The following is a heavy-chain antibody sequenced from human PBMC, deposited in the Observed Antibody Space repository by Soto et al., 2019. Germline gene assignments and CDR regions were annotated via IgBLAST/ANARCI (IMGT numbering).Heavy chain of an antibody. CDR1: GFTVNSNY. Sequence: GGSLRLSCAASGFTVNSNYMTWVRQAPGKGLEWVSTIYRAGTTYYADSVKGRFTLSRDDSRNSLYFQLNSLRAEDTALYYCARAAEYCSAATCYPNRFDIWGQGTMVTVSS. J-gene: IGHJ3*02. CDR3: ARAAEYCSAATCYPNRFDI. D-gene: IGHD2-15*01. CDR2: IYRAGTT. V-gene: IGHV3-66*01.